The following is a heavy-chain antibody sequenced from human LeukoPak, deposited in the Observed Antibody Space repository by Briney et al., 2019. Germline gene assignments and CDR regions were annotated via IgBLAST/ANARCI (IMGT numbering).Heavy chain of an antibody. CDR1: GFTFSSYA. D-gene: IGHD4-23*01. CDR3: ARDVGATSTTVGSY. CDR2: ISYDG. V-gene: IGHV3-30*01. J-gene: IGHJ4*02. Sequence: RTGGSLRLSCAASGFTFSSYAMHWVRQAPGKGLEWVAVISYDGNYADSVKGRFTISGDNSKNTLYLQMNSLRAEDTAVYYCARDVGATSTTVGSYWGQGTLVTVSS.